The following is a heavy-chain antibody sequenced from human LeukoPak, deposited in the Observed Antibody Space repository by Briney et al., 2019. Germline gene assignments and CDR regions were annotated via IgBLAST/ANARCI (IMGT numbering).Heavy chain of an antibody. CDR1: GGSISSSSYY. CDR2: IYYSGST. J-gene: IGHJ5*02. CDR3: ARAFRSRDTAMAKGPNWFDP. Sequence: SETLSLTCTVSGGSISSSSYYWGCIRQPPGKGLECIGSIYYSGSTYYNPSLKSRVTISVDTSKNQFSLKLSSVTAADTAVYYCARAFRSRDTAMAKGPNWFDPWGQGTLVTVSS. V-gene: IGHV4-39*07. D-gene: IGHD5-18*01.